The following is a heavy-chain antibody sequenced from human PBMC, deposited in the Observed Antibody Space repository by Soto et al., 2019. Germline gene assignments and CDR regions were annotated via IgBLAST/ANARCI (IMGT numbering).Heavy chain of an antibody. J-gene: IGHJ5*02. Sequence: GGSLRLSCVASGFTFWGDWMSWVRQAPGKGLEWVANIKQDGSAKQYLDSVRGRFTISRDNSKNSVYLQMNSLRAEDTALYYCARDGDSGLSWFDPWGQGTLVTVSS. CDR2: IKQDGSAK. D-gene: IGHD2-21*02. CDR1: GFTFWGDW. V-gene: IGHV3-7*01. CDR3: ARDGDSGLSWFDP.